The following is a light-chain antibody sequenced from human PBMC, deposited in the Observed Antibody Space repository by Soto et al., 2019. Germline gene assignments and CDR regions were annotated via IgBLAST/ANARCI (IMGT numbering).Light chain of an antibody. V-gene: IGKV3-11*01. CDR1: QSVRRY. CDR3: QQRNNWPPIT. J-gene: IGKJ5*01. CDR2: DAS. Sequence: EIVLTQSLATLSLSPGEIATLSFGASQSVRRYLAWYQQKPGQAPRLLIYDASTRATGIPARFSGSGSETDFTLTITSLEPEDIAVYYCQQRNNWPPITFGQGTRLEIK.